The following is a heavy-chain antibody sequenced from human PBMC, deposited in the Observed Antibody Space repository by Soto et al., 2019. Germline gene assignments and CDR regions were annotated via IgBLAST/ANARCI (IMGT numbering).Heavy chain of an antibody. Sequence: QVQLVESGGGVVQPGRSLRLSCAAAGFTFSSYGMHWVRQAPGKGLEGVAVISYDGSNKYYADSVKGRFTISRDNSKNTLYLQMNSLSAEDTAVYYCAKDQYDFWSGYSPIDYWCQGTLVTVSS. D-gene: IGHD3-3*01. V-gene: IGHV3-30*18. CDR1: GFTFSSYG. CDR3: AKDQYDFWSGYSPIDY. J-gene: IGHJ4*02. CDR2: ISYDGSNK.